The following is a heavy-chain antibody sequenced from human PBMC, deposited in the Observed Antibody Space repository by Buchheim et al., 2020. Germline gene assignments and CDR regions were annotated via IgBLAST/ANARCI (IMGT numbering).Heavy chain of an antibody. CDR3: ARELIDHDPYFDY. D-gene: IGHD3-16*01. Sequence: VQLVESGGGVVQPGRSLRLSCAASGFTSSSYAMHWVRQAPGKGLEWVAVISYDGSNKYYADSVKGRFTISRDNSKNTLYLQMNSLRAEDTAVYYCARELIDHDPYFDYWGQGTL. J-gene: IGHJ4*02. CDR1: GFTSSSYA. CDR2: ISYDGSNK. V-gene: IGHV3-30*04.